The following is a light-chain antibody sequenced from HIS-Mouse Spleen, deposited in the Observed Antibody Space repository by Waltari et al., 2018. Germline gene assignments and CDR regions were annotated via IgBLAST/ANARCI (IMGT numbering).Light chain of an antibody. CDR3: QQYYSTPYT. Sequence: DIVMTQSPDSLAVSPGERATINFKSSQSVLYSSNNKNYLAWYQQKPGQPPKLLIYWASTRESGVPDRFSGSGSGTDFTLTISSLQAEDVAVYYCQQYYSTPYTFGQGTKLEIK. CDR1: QSVLYSSNNKNY. V-gene: IGKV4-1*01. J-gene: IGKJ2*01. CDR2: WAS.